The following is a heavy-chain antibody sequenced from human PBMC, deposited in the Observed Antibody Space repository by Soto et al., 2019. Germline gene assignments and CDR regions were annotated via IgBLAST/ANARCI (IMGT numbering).Heavy chain of an antibody. CDR3: ATEKGDYDILTGYYYYYGMDV. CDR1: GGSISSSNW. D-gene: IGHD3-9*01. Sequence: SETLSLTCAVSGGSISSSNWWRWVRQPPGKGLEWIGEIYHSGSTNYNPSLKSRVTISVDKSKNQFSLKLSSVTAADTAVYYCATEKGDYDILTGYYYYYGMDVWGQGTTVTVSS. J-gene: IGHJ6*02. CDR2: IYHSGST. V-gene: IGHV4-4*02.